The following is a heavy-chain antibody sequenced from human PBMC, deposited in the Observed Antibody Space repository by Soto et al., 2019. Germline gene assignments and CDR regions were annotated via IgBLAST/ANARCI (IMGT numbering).Heavy chain of an antibody. CDR2: ISATGGST. V-gene: IGHV3-23*01. J-gene: IGHJ4*02. D-gene: IGHD1-7*01. Sequence: EVQLLESGGDFVQPGRSLRLSCAASGFPFSNHAMSWVRQAPGKGVEWLSPISATGGSTYYADSVRGRFSISRDNSKNTVFLQMDSLTAEDTAVYFCAKNYNWNFVVEYWGRGTLVTVS. CDR3: AKNYNWNFVVEY. CDR1: GFPFSNHA.